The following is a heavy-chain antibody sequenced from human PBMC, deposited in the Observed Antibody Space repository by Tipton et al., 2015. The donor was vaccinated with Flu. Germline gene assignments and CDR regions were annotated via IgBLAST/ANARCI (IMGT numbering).Heavy chain of an antibody. CDR1: GGSVSSGSYY. D-gene: IGHD1-26*01. CDR2: IYYSGST. V-gene: IGHV4-61*01. J-gene: IGHJ4*02. CDR3: ARLVGASSVDY. Sequence: TLSLTCTVSGGSVSSGSYYWSWIRQPPGKGLEWIGYIYYSGSTNYNPSLKSRVTISVDTSKNQFSLKLSSVTAADTAVYYCARLVGASSVDYWGQGTLVTVSS.